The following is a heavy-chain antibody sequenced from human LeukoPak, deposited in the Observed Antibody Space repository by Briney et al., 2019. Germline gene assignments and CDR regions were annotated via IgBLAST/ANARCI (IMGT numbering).Heavy chain of an antibody. J-gene: IGHJ4*02. Sequence: GGSLRLSCAASGFTFSSYGMHWVRQAPGKGLEWVAFVSYDGTNKYYADSVRGRFTISRDNSKNTLYLQMNSLRAEDTAVYYCARVWSGYYTEYFDYWGQGTLVTVSS. CDR1: GFTFSSYG. CDR3: ARVWSGYYTEYFDY. D-gene: IGHD3-3*01. V-gene: IGHV3-30*03. CDR2: VSYDGTNK.